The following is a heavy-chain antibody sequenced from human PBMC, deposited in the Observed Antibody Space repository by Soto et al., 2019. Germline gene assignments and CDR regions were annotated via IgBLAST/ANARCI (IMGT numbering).Heavy chain of an antibody. V-gene: IGHV4-31*03. CDR1: GGSISSGGYY. J-gene: IGHJ6*02. CDR3: ARTVSSSWFGMDV. D-gene: IGHD6-13*01. Sequence: PSETLSLTXTVSGGSISSGGYYWFWIRQHPGKGLEWIGYIYYRGRTYYSPSLKSRVTISLDTSKNQFSLRLSSVTAADSAVYYCARTVSSSWFGMDVWGQGTTVTVSS. CDR2: IYYRGRT.